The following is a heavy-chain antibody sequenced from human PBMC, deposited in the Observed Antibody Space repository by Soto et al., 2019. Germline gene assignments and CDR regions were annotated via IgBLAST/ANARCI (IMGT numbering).Heavy chain of an antibody. J-gene: IGHJ4*02. Sequence: SGPTLVNPTQTLTLTCTFSGFSLSTSGVGVGWIRQAPGKAPEWLALIYWDDDKRYSPSLKSRLTITKDTSKNQVVLTMTNMDPVDTDTYYCAHSTMVRGVLPFDYWGQGTLVTVSS. CDR3: AHSTMVRGVLPFDY. CDR1: GFSLSTSGVG. V-gene: IGHV2-5*02. D-gene: IGHD3-10*01. CDR2: IYWDDDK.